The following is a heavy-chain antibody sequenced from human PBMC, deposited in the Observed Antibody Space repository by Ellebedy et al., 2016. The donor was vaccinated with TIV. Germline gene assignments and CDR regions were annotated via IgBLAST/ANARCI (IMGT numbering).Heavy chain of an antibody. Sequence: AASVKASCKASGGSFSSYVISWVRQAPGQGLEWMGGIIPVLETPNYAQKFQGRLTVSADKSTNTAYMELSSLTSEDTAVYYCAADLASVGQWGQGTLVIVSS. CDR3: AADLASVGQ. J-gene: IGHJ1*01. CDR2: IIPVLETP. D-gene: IGHD1-26*01. CDR1: GGSFSSYV. V-gene: IGHV1-69*10.